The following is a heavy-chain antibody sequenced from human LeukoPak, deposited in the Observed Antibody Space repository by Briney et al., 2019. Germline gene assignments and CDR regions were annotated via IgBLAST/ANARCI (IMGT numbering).Heavy chain of an antibody. V-gene: IGHV3-23*01. CDR3: AKVGELRYFEWSPDY. Sequence: GTLRLSCAASGFTLTSYAMSWVRQAPGKGLEWVSAISGGGRSTYDADSVKGRFTISRDNSKNTLFLQMISLRADDTAVYYCAKVGELRYFEWSPDYWGQGTLLTVSS. CDR2: ISGGGRST. CDR1: GFTLTSYA. J-gene: IGHJ4*02. D-gene: IGHD3-9*01.